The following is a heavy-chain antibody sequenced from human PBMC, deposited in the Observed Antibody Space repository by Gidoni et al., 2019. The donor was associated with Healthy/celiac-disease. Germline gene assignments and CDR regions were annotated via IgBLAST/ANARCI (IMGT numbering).Heavy chain of an antibody. D-gene: IGHD1-26*01. CDR2: ISGSSSYI. Sequence: EVQLVESGGGLVKPGGSLRLSCAASGSPFSSHSMNWVRQAPGKGLAWVSSISGSSSYIYYADSVKGRFTISRDNAKNSLYLQMNSLRAEDTAVYYCAREKLGSPGFPYYFDYWGQGTLVTVSS. CDR1: GSPFSSHS. CDR3: AREKLGSPGFPYYFDY. V-gene: IGHV3-21*01. J-gene: IGHJ4*02.